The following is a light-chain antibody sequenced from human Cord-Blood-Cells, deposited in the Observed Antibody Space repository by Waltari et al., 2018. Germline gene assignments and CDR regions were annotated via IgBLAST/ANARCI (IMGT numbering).Light chain of an antibody. CDR1: QSISSY. J-gene: IGKJ1*01. CDR3: QQSYSTPWT. CDR2: AAS. V-gene: IGKV1-39*01. Sequence: DFHMTQSPSSLSASVGDRVTITCRASQSISSYLNWYQQKPGKAPKLLIYAASSLQSGVPSRFSGSGSGTDFTLTISSLQPEDFATYYCQQSYSTPWTFGQGTKVEIK.